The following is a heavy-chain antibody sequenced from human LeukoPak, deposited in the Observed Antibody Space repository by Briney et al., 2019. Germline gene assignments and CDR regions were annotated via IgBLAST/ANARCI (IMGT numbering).Heavy chain of an antibody. CDR3: ASRRVPAAIYYYYYGMDV. Sequence: SETLSLTCTVSGGSISSYYWSWIRQPPGKGLEWIGSIYYSGSTYYNPSLKSRVTISVDTSKNQFSLKLSSVTAADTAVYYCASRRVPAAIYYYYYGMDVWGQGTTVTVSS. J-gene: IGHJ6*02. V-gene: IGHV4-59*05. CDR1: GGSISSYY. CDR2: IYYSGST. D-gene: IGHD2-2*01.